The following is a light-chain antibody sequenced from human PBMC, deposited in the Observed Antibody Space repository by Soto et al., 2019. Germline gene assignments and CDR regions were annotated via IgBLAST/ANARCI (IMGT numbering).Light chain of an antibody. CDR3: QQYASSPLT. Sequence: EIVLTQSPGTLSLSPGERATLSCRASQSVSSSDLAWYQQKPGQAPRLLIYGASSRATGIPDRFSGSGSGTDFTLTSSSLEPEDFAVYYCQQYASSPLTLGGGTKVEIK. CDR1: QSVSSSD. CDR2: GAS. J-gene: IGKJ4*01. V-gene: IGKV3-20*01.